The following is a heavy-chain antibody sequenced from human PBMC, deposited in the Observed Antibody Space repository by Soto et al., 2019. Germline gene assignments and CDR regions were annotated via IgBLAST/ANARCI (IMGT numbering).Heavy chain of an antibody. V-gene: IGHV3-30*18. Sequence: QVQLVESGGAVVQPGRSLRLSCAASGFTFSNYAMHWVRQAPGKGLEWVARISYDGSKEYYVDSVKGRFTISKDSSRNTLYLQMNSLRAEDTAVYYCAKEGTAADYDYWGQGTLVTVS. CDR2: ISYDGSKE. J-gene: IGHJ4*02. CDR3: AKEGTAADYDY. CDR1: GFTFSNYA. D-gene: IGHD6-13*01.